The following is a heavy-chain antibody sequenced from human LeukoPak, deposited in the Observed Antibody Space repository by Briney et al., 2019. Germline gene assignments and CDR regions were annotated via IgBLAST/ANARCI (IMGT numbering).Heavy chain of an antibody. CDR2: IKQDGSEK. CDR1: GFSFSSYW. D-gene: IGHD1-26*01. J-gene: IGHJ4*02. V-gene: IGHV3-7*03. Sequence: GGSLRLSCAASGFSFSSYWMSWVRQAPGKGLEWVANIKQDGSEKYYVDSVKGRFTISRDNAKNSLYLLMNSLTAEDTALYHCARGPSGTYGRYFDYWGQGILVTVSS. CDR3: ARGPSGTYGRYFDY.